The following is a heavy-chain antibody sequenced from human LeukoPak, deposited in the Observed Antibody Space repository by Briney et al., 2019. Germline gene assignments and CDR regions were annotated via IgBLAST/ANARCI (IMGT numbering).Heavy chain of an antibody. D-gene: IGHD3-10*01. Sequence: PSETLSLTCTVSGASISSGTYSWSWIRQPPGEGLEWIGYIYHTGSTYYNPSLKSRVTISVDRSKNQFSLNLNSVTAADTALYYCARGHGSGSGRWFDPWGQGTLITVSS. CDR2: IYHTGST. V-gene: IGHV4-30-2*01. J-gene: IGHJ5*02. CDR3: ARGHGSGSGRWFDP. CDR1: GASISSGTYS.